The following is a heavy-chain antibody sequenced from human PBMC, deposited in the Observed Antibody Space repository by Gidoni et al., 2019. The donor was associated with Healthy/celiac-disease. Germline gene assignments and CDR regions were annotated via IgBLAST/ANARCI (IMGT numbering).Heavy chain of an antibody. V-gene: IGHV3-23*01. CDR1: GFTFSSYA. CDR3: AKAYYDSSGYYLYYFDY. CDR2: ISGSGCST. Sequence: EVQLLASGGGLVQPGGSLRLSCAASGFTFSSYAMSWVRQAPGKGLEWVSAISGSGCSTYYADAVKGRFTISRDNSKNTLYLQMNSLRAEDTAVYYCAKAYYDSSGYYLYYFDYWGQGTLVTVSS. D-gene: IGHD3-22*01. J-gene: IGHJ4*02.